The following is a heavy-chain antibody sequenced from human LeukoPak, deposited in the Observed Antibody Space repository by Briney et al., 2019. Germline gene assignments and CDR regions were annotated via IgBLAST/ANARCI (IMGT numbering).Heavy chain of an antibody. CDR2: VSNGGSSSI. Sequence: KPGGSLRLSCAASGFTLSDYYMTWIRQAPGKGLEWGSYVSNGGSSSILYADSVKGRFTVSRDYAKNSLYLQMNSLRADDTGVYYCARDKSTQGHDCWGQGTLVTVSS. V-gene: IGHV3-11*01. CDR3: ARDKSTQGHDC. J-gene: IGHJ4*02. CDR1: GFTLSDYY.